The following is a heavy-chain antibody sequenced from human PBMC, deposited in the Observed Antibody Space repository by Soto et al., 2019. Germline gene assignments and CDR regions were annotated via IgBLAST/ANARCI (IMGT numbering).Heavy chain of an antibody. V-gene: IGHV3-23*01. D-gene: IGHD1-26*01. CDR2: ISSTADGT. CDR3: AQAISRERQIDY. J-gene: IGHJ4*02. CDR1: GFTFSNYA. Sequence: EVQLLESGGGLVQPGGSLRLSCAASGFTFSNYAMGWFRQAPGKGLEWVSTISSTADGTDYADSGKGRFTISRDNSKNTLYLQMNSLRAEDTAVYYCAQAISRERQIDYWGQGTLVTVSS.